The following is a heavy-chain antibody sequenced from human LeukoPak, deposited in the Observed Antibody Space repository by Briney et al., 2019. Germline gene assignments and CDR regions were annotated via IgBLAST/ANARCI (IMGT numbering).Heavy chain of an antibody. CDR2: INPNSGDT. CDR3: ARSGFGSGISFDL. Sequence: EASVKVSCKASGYTFTGYYIHWVRQAPGQGLEWMGWINPNSGDTNYTQKFQGRVTMTRDTSISTAYMEMSRLRSDDTAVYYCARSGFGSGISFDLWGQGTLVTVSS. CDR1: GYTFTGYY. D-gene: IGHD3-10*01. V-gene: IGHV1-2*02. J-gene: IGHJ5*02.